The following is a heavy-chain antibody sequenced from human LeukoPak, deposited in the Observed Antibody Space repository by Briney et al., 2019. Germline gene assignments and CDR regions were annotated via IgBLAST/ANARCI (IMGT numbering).Heavy chain of an antibody. CDR3: ARDASNYYYMDV. Sequence: ASVKVSCKASGYTFTSYGISWVRQAPGQGLKWMGWISAYNGNTNYAQKLQGRVTMTTDTSTSTAYMELRSLRSDDTAVYYCARDASNYYYMDVWGKGTTVTVSS. V-gene: IGHV1-18*01. D-gene: IGHD3-16*01. CDR2: ISAYNGNT. J-gene: IGHJ6*03. CDR1: GYTFTSYG.